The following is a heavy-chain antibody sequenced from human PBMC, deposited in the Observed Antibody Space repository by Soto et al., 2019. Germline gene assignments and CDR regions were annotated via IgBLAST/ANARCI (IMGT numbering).Heavy chain of an antibody. CDR1: GGSISSYY. Sequence: SETLSLTCTVSGGSISSYYWSWILQPPWKGLEWIGYIYDSGSTNYNPSLKSRVTISVDTSKNQFSLKLSSVTAADTAVYYCARSYSSGWPYYFDYWGQGTLVTVSS. CDR2: IYDSGST. D-gene: IGHD6-19*01. V-gene: IGHV4-59*08. J-gene: IGHJ4*02. CDR3: ARSYSSGWPYYFDY.